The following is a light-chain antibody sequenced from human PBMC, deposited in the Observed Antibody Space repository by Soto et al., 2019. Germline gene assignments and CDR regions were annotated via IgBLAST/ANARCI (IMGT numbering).Light chain of an antibody. Sequence: DIVLTQSPGTLSLSPGERATLSCRASQSVRSNYLAWYQQKPGQAPRLLIYGASSRATGIPDTFSGSGSGTDFTLTISRLEPEDFAVYYCQQYGSAPSTFGGGTKVEIK. J-gene: IGKJ4*01. CDR1: QSVRSNY. CDR3: QQYGSAPST. V-gene: IGKV3-20*01. CDR2: GAS.